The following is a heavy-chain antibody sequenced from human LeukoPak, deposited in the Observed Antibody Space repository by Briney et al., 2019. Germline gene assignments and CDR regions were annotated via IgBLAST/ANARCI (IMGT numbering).Heavy chain of an antibody. V-gene: IGHV3-48*03. CDR2: ISSSGSTI. J-gene: IGHJ4*02. CDR1: GFTFSSYE. Sequence: PGGSLRLSCAASGFTFSSYEMNWVRQAPGKGLEWVSYISSSGSTIYYADSVKGRFTISRDNAKNSLYLQMNSLRAEDTAVYYCARSLPDYDILTGYQGGYFDYWGQGTLVTVSS. D-gene: IGHD3-9*01. CDR3: ARSLPDYDILTGYQGGYFDY.